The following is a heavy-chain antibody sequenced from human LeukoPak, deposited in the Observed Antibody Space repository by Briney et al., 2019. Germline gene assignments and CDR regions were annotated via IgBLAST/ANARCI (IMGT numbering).Heavy chain of an antibody. D-gene: IGHD3-22*01. V-gene: IGHV3-49*03. J-gene: IGHJ4*02. CDR3: TRDGIYDSSGYYPYYFDY. CDR2: IRSKAYGGTT. CDR1: GFTFGDYA. Sequence: GGSLRLSCTASGFTFGDYAMSWFRQAPGKGVEGVGFIRSKAYGGTTEYAASVKGRFTISRDDSKSIAYLQMNSLKTEDTAVYYCTRDGIYDSSGYYPYYFDYWGQGTLVTVSS.